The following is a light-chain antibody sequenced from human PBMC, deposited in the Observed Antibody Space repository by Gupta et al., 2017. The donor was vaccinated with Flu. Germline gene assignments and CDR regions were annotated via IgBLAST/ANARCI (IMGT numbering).Light chain of an antibody. CDR3: MIWHSSAYV. J-gene: IGLJ1*01. CDR1: SDISVDTYR. V-gene: IGLV5-45*02. Sequence: QTVLTRPSSLSASPGASASLTCTLRSDISVDTYRIYWYQQKPGSPPQYLLNYKSDSDKQQGSGVPSRFSGSKDASANAGILLISGLQSEDEADYYCMIWHSSAYVFGTGTEVTVL. CDR2: YKSDSDK.